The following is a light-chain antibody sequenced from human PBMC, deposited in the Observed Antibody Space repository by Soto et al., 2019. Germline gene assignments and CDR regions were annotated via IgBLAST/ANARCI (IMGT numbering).Light chain of an antibody. Sequence: EIALTQSPGTLSLSPGGRATLSCRASQTVSSTYLAWYQQKPGQAPRLLIYGASNRATGIPDRFSGSGSGTDFTVTINGLERDDFAVYYCQRYGSSSLFGKGTKLEIK. V-gene: IGKV3-20*01. CDR3: QRYGSSSL. CDR2: GAS. J-gene: IGKJ2*01. CDR1: QTVSSTY.